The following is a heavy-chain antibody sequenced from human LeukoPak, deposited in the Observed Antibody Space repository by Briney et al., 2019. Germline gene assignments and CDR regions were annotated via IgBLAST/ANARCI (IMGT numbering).Heavy chain of an antibody. CDR1: GDSINGFY. J-gene: IGHJ6*02. CDR2: VYYAGRT. CDR3: ARQERFSYFGMDV. V-gene: IGHV4-59*08. Sequence: SETLSLTCTVSGDSINGFYWSWIRQPPGKGLEWVAYVYYAGRTTYNPSLKSRVTISVDTSKNQFSLKLTSLTAADTAVYYCARQERFSYFGMDVWGQGTTVTVSS. D-gene: IGHD1-1*01.